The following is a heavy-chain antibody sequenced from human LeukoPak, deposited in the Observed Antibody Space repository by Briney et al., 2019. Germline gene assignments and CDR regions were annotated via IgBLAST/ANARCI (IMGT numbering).Heavy chain of an antibody. D-gene: IGHD2-21*02. CDR1: GCTLTELS. J-gene: IGHJ4*02. CDR2: FDPEDGET. V-gene: IGHV1-24*01. CDR3: ARDHYHKIHSVMVTAPDY. Sequence: ASVKVSCKVSGCTLTELSMHWVRQAPGKGLEWMGGFDPEDGETIYAQKFQGRVTMTRDTSTSTVYMELSSLRSEDTAVYYCARDHYHKIHSVMVTAPDYWGQGTLVIVSS.